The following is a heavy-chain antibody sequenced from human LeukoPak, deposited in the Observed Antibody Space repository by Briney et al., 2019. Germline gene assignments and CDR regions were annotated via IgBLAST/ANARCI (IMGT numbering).Heavy chain of an antibody. V-gene: IGHV4-34*11. CDR2: IYYSGST. CDR3: ARDRQQLVRGDHFDY. CDR1: GGSFSGYY. Sequence: PSETLSLTCAVYGGSFSGYYWSWIRQPPGKGLQWIGSIYYSGSTYYNPSLKSRVTMSVDTSKNQFSLNLRSVTAADTAVYYCARDRQQLVRGDHFDYWGQGTLVTVSS. D-gene: IGHD6-13*01. J-gene: IGHJ4*02.